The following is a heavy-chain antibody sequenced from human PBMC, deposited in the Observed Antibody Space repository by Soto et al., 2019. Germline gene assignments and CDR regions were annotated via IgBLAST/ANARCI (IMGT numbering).Heavy chain of an antibody. V-gene: IGHV3-33*01. D-gene: IGHD2-2*01. J-gene: IGHJ6*02. CDR3: ARASYGSSTSLYYYYGMDV. CDR2: IWYDGSNK. Sequence: GGSLRLSCAASGFTFSSYGMHWVRQAPGKGLEWVAVIWYDGSNKYYADSVKGRFTISRDNSKNTLYLQMNSLRAEDTAVYYCARASYGSSTSLYYYYGMDVWGQGTTVTVSS. CDR1: GFTFSSYG.